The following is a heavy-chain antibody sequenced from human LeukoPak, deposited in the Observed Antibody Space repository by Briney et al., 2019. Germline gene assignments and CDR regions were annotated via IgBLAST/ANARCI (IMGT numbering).Heavy chain of an antibody. J-gene: IGHJ5*02. CDR3: ARGKRQIAVAGTSWFDP. CDR2: IKQDGSEK. V-gene: IGHV3-7*01. D-gene: IGHD6-19*01. Sequence: PGGSLRLSCAASGFTFSSYWMSWVRQAPGKGLEWVANIKQDGSEKYYVDSVKGRFTISRDNAKNSLYLQMNSLRAEDTAVYYCARGKRQIAVAGTSWFDPWGQGTLVTVSS. CDR1: GFTFSSYW.